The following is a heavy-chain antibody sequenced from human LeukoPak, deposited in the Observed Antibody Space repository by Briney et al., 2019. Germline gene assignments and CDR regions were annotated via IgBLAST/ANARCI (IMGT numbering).Heavy chain of an antibody. CDR1: DYTFTSYG. V-gene: IGHV1-18*01. CDR2: ISANNGNT. CDR3: ASGATAMASNDY. J-gene: IGHJ4*02. D-gene: IGHD5-18*01. Sequence: ASVKVSCKASDYTFTSYGISWVRQAPGQGLEWMGWISANNGNTNYAQKLQGRVTMTTDTSTSTAYMELRSLRSDDTAVYYCASGATAMASNDYWGQGTLVTVSS.